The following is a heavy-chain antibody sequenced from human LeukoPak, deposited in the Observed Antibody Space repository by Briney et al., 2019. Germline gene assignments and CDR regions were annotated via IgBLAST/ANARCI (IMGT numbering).Heavy chain of an antibody. Sequence: ASVKVSCKVSGYTLTELSMHWVRQAPGKGLEWMGGFDPEDGETIYAQKFQGRVTMTEDTSTDTAYMGLSSLRSEDTAVYYCATDRRPLKGIAAAGPYYMDVWGKGTTVTVSS. J-gene: IGHJ6*03. CDR3: ATDRRPLKGIAAAGPYYMDV. CDR2: FDPEDGET. CDR1: GYTLTELS. V-gene: IGHV1-24*01. D-gene: IGHD6-13*01.